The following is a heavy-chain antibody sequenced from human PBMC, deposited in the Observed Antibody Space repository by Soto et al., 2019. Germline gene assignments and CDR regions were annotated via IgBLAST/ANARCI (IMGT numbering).Heavy chain of an antibody. D-gene: IGHD2-8*01. CDR3: ARENGHPGHNYAMDV. CDR2: ISFSGDVT. V-gene: IGHV3-11*01. J-gene: IGHJ6*02. Sequence: PGGSLRLSCAASGFSFSGYYMSWIRQAPGKGLEWVSYISFSGDVTHYSDSVEGRFTVSRDNAKKSLYLQMNSLRVEDTAVYYCARENGHPGHNYAMDVWGQGTTVTVSS. CDR1: GFSFSGYY.